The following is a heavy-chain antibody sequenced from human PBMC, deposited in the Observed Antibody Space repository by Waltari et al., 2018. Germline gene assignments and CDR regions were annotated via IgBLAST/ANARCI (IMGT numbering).Heavy chain of an antibody. CDR3: ARPPPGVVADAYDY. J-gene: IGHJ4*02. CDR1: GFTLGCFW. D-gene: IGHD2-15*01. V-gene: IGHV3-7*01. Sequence: VQLVQSGGGLVQPGGSQRLSCIGAGFTLGCFWVSWVRQAPGKGLEWVANIKQDGSEEYYVDSVKGRFTISRDNAKKSLYLQMNSLRVEDTAVYYCARPPPGVVADAYDYWGQGTLVTVSS. CDR2: IKQDGSEE.